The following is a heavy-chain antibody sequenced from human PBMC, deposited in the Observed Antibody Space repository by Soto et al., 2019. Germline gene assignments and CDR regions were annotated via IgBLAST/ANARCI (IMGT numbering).Heavy chain of an antibody. V-gene: IGHV3-66*01. CDR2: IYSGGST. Sequence: EVQLVESGGGLVQPGGSLRLSCAASGITVSSNYVSWVRQAPGKGLEWVSVIYSGGSTYYARSVKGRFTISRDNSKNTLYLQMNSLRAEDTAVYYCARDFYYYGSGTMGGYFDYWGQGTLVTVSS. CDR1: GITVSSNY. J-gene: IGHJ4*02. CDR3: ARDFYYYGSGTMGGYFDY. D-gene: IGHD3-10*01.